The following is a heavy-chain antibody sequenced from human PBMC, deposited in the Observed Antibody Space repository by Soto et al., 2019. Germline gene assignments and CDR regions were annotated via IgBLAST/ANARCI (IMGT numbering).Heavy chain of an antibody. CDR3: ARGPAVTLPWDFIDS. Sequence: QEQLQQWGAGLLKPSETLSLTCVVYGGSFRGYYWSWIRQPPGKGLEWIGEINHSGNTNYNPSLKSRVTISIDTSKNQFSRKLNSVTAADTAVYSCARGPAVTLPWDFIDSWGQGTLVAVSS. V-gene: IGHV4-34*01. CDR1: GGSFRGYY. D-gene: IGHD4-17*01. CDR2: INHSGNT. J-gene: IGHJ4*02.